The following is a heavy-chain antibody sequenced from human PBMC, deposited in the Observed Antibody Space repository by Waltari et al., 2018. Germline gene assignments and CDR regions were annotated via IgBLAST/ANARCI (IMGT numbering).Heavy chain of an antibody. Sequence: QVQLVESGGGVVQPGRSLRLSCAASGFTFSSYAMHWVRQAPGKGLEWVAVISYDGSNKYYADSVKGRFTISRDNSKNTLYLQMNSLRAEDTAVYYCARENKMTYYFDYWGQGTLVTVSS. J-gene: IGHJ4*02. V-gene: IGHV3-30*01. CDR2: ISYDGSNK. CDR1: GFTFSSYA. CDR3: ARENKMTYYFDY.